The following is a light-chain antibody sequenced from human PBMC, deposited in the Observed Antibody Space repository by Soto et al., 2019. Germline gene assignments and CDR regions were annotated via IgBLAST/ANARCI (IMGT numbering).Light chain of an antibody. J-gene: IGLJ2*01. Sequence: QSALTQPASVSGSPGQSITISCTGTSSDVGGSNYVSWYQQHPGKAPKLMIYDVHNRPSGISNRFSGSKSGNTASLTISGLQADDEADYYCSSYRSGSTLVFGGGTKLTVL. CDR2: DVH. CDR3: SSYRSGSTLV. V-gene: IGLV2-14*01. CDR1: SSDVGGSNY.